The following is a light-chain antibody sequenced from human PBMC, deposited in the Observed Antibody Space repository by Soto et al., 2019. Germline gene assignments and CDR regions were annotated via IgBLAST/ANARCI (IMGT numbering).Light chain of an antibody. Sequence: EIVLTQSPGTLSLAPGERATLSCRASQSVSGNYLAWYQPKPGQSPRLLIYGSSDRATGIPDRFSGSGSGTDFTLTITRVEPEDFAVYYCQQYGSSPPYTFGQGTKLEIK. CDR3: QQYGSSPPYT. V-gene: IGKV3-20*01. CDR1: QSVSGNY. CDR2: GSS. J-gene: IGKJ2*01.